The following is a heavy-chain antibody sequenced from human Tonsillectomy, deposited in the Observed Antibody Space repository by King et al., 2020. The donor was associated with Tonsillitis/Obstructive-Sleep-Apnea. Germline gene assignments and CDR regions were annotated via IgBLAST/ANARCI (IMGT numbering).Heavy chain of an antibody. CDR3: AGSYSNYGGWFDP. V-gene: IGHV3-30*04. J-gene: IGHJ5*02. CDR1: GFTFSSYA. Sequence: VQLVESGGGVVQPGRSLRLSCAASGFTFSSYAMHWVRQAPGKGLEWVAVISYDGSNKYYADSVKGRFTISRDNSKNTLYLQMNSLRAEDTAVYYCAGSYSNYGGWFDPWGQGTLVTVSS. D-gene: IGHD4-11*01. CDR2: ISYDGSNK.